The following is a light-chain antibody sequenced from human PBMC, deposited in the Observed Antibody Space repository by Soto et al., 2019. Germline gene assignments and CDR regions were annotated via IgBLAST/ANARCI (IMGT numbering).Light chain of an antibody. J-gene: IGKJ4*01. V-gene: IGKV1-12*01. CDR3: QQSNSFPLT. CDR1: QAIGTW. Sequence: DIQMTQSPSSVSASVGDRVTITCRASQAIGTWLAWYQQKPGKAPKLLIYSASTLESGVPPRFSGSSSGTDFTLTISSLQPEDFATYYCQQSNSFPLTLGGGTKVDIK. CDR2: SAS.